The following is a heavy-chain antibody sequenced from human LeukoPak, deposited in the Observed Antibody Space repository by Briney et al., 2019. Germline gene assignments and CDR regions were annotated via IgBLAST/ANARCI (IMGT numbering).Heavy chain of an antibody. CDR3: ARSGSSWYHPVDY. CDR2: IYYSGST. CDR1: GGSTSSYY. D-gene: IGHD6-13*01. Sequence: SETLSLTCTVSGGSTSSYYWSWIRQPPVKGLEWIGYIYYSGSTNYNPSLKSRVTISVDTSKNQFSLKLSSVTAADTAVYYCARSGSSWYHPVDYWGQGTLVTVSS. V-gene: IGHV4-59*12. J-gene: IGHJ4*02.